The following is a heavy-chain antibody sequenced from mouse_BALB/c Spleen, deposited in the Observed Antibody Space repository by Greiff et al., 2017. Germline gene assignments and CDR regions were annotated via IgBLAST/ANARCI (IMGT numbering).Heavy chain of an antibody. CDR2: IWAGGST. J-gene: IGHJ2*01. CDR1: GFSLTSYG. CDR3: ASGGGNYEYYFDY. V-gene: IGHV2-9*02. D-gene: IGHD2-1*01. Sequence: VQGVESGPGLVAPSQSLSITCTVSGFSLTSYGVHWVRQPPGKGLEWLGVIWAGGSTNYNSALMSRLSISKDNSKSQVFLKMNSLQTDDTAMYYGASGGGNYEYYFDYWGQGTTLTVSS.